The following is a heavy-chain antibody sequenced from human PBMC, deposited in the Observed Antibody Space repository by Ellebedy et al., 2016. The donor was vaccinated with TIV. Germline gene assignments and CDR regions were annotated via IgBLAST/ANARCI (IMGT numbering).Heavy chain of an antibody. CDR3: ATDYYDSSGYTTHLHR. CDR2: ISISSTYI. V-gene: IGHV3-21*01. J-gene: IGHJ1*01. Sequence: PGGSLRLSCAASGLLFTGYTMNWVRQAPGKGLEWVSSISISSTYIHYADSVKGRFTISRDNAKTSLYLQMNNLKAEDKAVYYCATDYYDSSGYTTHLHRWGQGTLVTVSS. CDR1: GLLFTGYT. D-gene: IGHD3-22*01.